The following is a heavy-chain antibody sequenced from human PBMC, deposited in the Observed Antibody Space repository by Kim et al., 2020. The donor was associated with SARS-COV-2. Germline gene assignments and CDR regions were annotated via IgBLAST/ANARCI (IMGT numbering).Heavy chain of an antibody. CDR2: INHSGST. CDR1: GGSFSGYY. CDR3: ARGTRQWLVRGPCYYYMDV. Sequence: SETLSLTCAVYGGSFSGYYWSWIRQPPGKGLEWIGEINHSGSTNYNPSPKSRVTISVDTSKNQFSLKLSSVTAADTAVYYCARGTRQWLVRGPCYYYMDVWGKGTTVTVSS. D-gene: IGHD6-19*01. V-gene: IGHV4-34*01. J-gene: IGHJ6*03.